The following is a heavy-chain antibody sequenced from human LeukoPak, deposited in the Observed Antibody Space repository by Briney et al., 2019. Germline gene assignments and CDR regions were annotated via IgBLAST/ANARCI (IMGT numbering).Heavy chain of an antibody. Sequence: GGSLRLSCAASGFTFSSYAMNWVRQAPGKGLEWVSTISGSGGDTYYADSVKGRFTISRDNSKNTLYLQMNSLRVEDTAVYYCARAWGYYYDSSGYDQLVNAFDIWGQGTMVTVSS. CDR2: ISGSGGDT. D-gene: IGHD3-22*01. J-gene: IGHJ3*02. CDR1: GFTFSSYA. V-gene: IGHV3-23*01. CDR3: ARAWGYYYDSSGYDQLVNAFDI.